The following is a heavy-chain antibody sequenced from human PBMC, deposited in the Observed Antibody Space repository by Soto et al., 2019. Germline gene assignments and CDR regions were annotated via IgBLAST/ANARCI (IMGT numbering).Heavy chain of an antibody. CDR1: GYSFITYG. D-gene: IGHD6-6*01. CDR3: ARHRPTSSTRARDYYHAMDL. J-gene: IGHJ6*01. Sequence: ASVKVSCKASGYSFITYGISWVRQAPGQGLEWMGWISTYNGNTNYAQKLQGRITMTTDTSTTTGYMELRSLRSDDTAVYYCARHRPTSSTRARDYYHAMDLW. V-gene: IGHV1-18*01. CDR2: ISTYNGNT.